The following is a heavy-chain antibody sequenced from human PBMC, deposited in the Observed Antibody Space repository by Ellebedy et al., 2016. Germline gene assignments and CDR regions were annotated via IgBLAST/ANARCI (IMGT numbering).Heavy chain of an antibody. V-gene: IGHV4-59*01. Sequence: SETLSLXCSVSGASMNNYHWAWFRQPPGKEMEWIGYIYYSGSTNYNPSLKSRVTMSIDTSKNQFSLHLSSVTAADTAVYHCAIYHRNNDYHIDPWGQGTLVTVSS. D-gene: IGHD1-14*01. J-gene: IGHJ5*02. CDR2: IYYSGST. CDR3: AIYHRNNDYHIDP. CDR1: GASMNNYH.